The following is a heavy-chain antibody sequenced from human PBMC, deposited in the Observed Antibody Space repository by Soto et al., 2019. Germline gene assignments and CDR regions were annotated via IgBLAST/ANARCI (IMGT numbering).Heavy chain of an antibody. CDR3: VGRLTSIHNDFDA. J-gene: IGHJ4*02. V-gene: IGHV4-31*03. D-gene: IGHD1-1*01. Sequence: PSESLCLTCTVSVDSISIATHSWNWIRQHPGKGLEWIGYVASSGNSYYSPSLKSRVFMSVDTSKNLFSLNLRSVTAADTAIYYCVGRLTSIHNDFDAWGQGTKVTVSS. CDR1: VDSISIATHS. CDR2: VASSGNS.